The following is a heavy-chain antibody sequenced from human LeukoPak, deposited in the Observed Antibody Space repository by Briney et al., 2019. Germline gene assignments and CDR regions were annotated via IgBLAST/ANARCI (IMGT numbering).Heavy chain of an antibody. CDR3: NMVRGVSGWFDP. V-gene: IGHV4-59*01. D-gene: IGHD3-10*01. Sequence: PSETLSLTCTVSGGSISSYYWSWIRQPPGKGLEWIGYIYYSGSTNYNPSLKSRVAISVDTSKNQFSLKLSSVTAADTAVYYCNMVRGVSGWFDPWGQGTLVTVSS. CDR1: GGSISSYY. J-gene: IGHJ5*02. CDR2: IYYSGST.